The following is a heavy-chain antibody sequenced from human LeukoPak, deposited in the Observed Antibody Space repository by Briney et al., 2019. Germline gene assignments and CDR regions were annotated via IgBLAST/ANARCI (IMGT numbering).Heavy chain of an antibody. Sequence: GGSLRLSCAASGFTFDDYDMYWVRQAPGKGLEWVSHLNWNGVNTHYADSVKGRFTISRDNARNSLYLQMNSLRAEDTALYYCARDLRRGLWFGEGGQGTLVTVSS. V-gene: IGHV3-20*04. CDR1: GFTFDDYD. CDR3: ARDLRRGLWFGE. J-gene: IGHJ4*02. D-gene: IGHD3-10*01. CDR2: LNWNGVNT.